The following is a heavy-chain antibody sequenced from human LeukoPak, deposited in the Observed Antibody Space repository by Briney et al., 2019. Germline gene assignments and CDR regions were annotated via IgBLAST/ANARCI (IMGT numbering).Heavy chain of an antibody. CDR3: ARVPVDYSSGWYDYFDY. CDR1: GFTFSSYW. D-gene: IGHD6-19*01. Sequence: QPGGSLRLSCAASGFTFSSYWMSWVRQAPGKGLEWVANIKQDGSEKYYVDSVKGRFTISRDNAKNSLYLQMNSLRAEDTAVYYCARVPVDYSSGWYDYFDYWGQGTLVTVSS. CDR2: IKQDGSEK. V-gene: IGHV3-7*01. J-gene: IGHJ4*02.